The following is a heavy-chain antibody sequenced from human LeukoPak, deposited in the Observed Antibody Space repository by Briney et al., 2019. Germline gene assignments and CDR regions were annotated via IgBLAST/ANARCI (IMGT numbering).Heavy chain of an antibody. CDR1: GFTFDDYG. CDR3: ARAYSGYENYYYYYYMDV. CDR2: INWNGGNT. D-gene: IGHD5-12*01. Sequence: GGSLRLSCAASGFTFDDYGMSWVRQAPGKGLEWVSGINWNGGNTGYADSVKGRFTISRDNAKNSLYLQMNSLRAEDTAVYYCARAYSGYENYYYYYYMDVWGKGTTVTVSS. J-gene: IGHJ6*03. V-gene: IGHV3-20*04.